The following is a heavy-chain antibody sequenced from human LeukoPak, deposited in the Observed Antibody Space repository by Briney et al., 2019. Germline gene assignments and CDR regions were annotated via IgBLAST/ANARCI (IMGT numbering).Heavy chain of an antibody. J-gene: IGHJ4*02. V-gene: IGHV3-30*03. CDR2: ISYDGSNK. Sequence: GGSLRLSCAASGFTFSSYGMHWVRQAPGKGLEWVAVISYDGSNKYYADSVKGRFTISRDNSKNTLYLQMNSLRAEDTAVYYCARDVVSQDDSSGSTTYVDYWGQGTLVTVSS. CDR1: GFTFSSYG. CDR3: ARDVVSQDDSSGSTTYVDY. D-gene: IGHD3-22*01.